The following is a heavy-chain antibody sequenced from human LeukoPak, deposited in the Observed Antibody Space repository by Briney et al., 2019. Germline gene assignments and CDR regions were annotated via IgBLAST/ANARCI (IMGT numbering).Heavy chain of an antibody. V-gene: IGHV1-24*01. CDR1: GYTLTELS. Sequence: ASVKVSCKVSGYTLTELSMHWGRQAPGKGLEWMGGFDPEDGETIYAQKFQGRFTITEDTSTDTAYMELSSLRSEDKAVYYCAIPFPFDYWGQGTLVTVSS. CDR3: AIPFPFDY. CDR2: FDPEDGET. D-gene: IGHD2/OR15-2a*01. J-gene: IGHJ4*02.